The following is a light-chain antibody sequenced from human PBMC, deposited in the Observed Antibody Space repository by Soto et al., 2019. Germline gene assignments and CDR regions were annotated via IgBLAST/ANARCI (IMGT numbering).Light chain of an antibody. CDR1: QSVNSN. Sequence: EIVMTQSPAALSLSPGERATLSCRASQSVNSNLAWYEQKPGQAPSLLIYGAATRATGIPGRFRGSGSGTEFSLTIYILQSEDFAVYYCKQQNKWPRTFGEGTKEEIK. V-gene: IGKV3-15*01. CDR3: KQQNKWPRT. J-gene: IGKJ1*01. CDR2: GAA.